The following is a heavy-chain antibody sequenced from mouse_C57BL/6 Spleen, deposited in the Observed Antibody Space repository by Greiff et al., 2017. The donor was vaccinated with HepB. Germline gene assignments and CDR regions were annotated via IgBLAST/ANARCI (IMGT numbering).Heavy chain of an antibody. CDR1: GYTFTDYY. CDR3: ARDTGTDAMDY. D-gene: IGHD4-1*01. J-gene: IGHJ4*01. V-gene: IGHV1-26*01. Sequence: VQLQQSGPELVKPGASVKISCKASGYTFTDYYMNWVKQSHGKSLEWIGDINPNNGGTSYNQKFKGKATLTVDKSSSTAYMELRSLTSEDSAVYYFARDTGTDAMDYWGQGTSVTVSS. CDR2: INPNNGGT.